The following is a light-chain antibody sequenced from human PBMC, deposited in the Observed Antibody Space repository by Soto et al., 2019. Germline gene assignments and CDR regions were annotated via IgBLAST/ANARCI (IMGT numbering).Light chain of an antibody. J-gene: IGLJ3*02. CDR3: QSYDSSLSGSKV. Sequence: QSVLTQPPSVSGAPGQRVTISCTGSSSNIGAGYDVHWYQQLPGTAPKLLIYGNSNRPSGVPDRFSGSKSGTSASLAITGLQAEDEADYYWQSYDSSLSGSKVFGGGTKVTVL. V-gene: IGLV1-40*01. CDR1: SSNIGAGYD. CDR2: GNS.